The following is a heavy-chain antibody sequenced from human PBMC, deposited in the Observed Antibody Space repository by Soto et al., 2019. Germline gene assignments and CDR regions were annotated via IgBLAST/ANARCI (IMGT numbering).Heavy chain of an antibody. Sequence: PGGSLRLSCAASGFTFSSYAMSWVRQAPGKGLEWVSAISGSGGSTYYADSVKGRFTISRDNSKNTLYLQMNSLRAEDTAVYYRAKDRYYGSGTYFDYWGQGTLVTVSS. D-gene: IGHD3-10*01. CDR1: GFTFSSYA. CDR3: AKDRYYGSGTYFDY. V-gene: IGHV3-23*01. CDR2: ISGSGGST. J-gene: IGHJ4*02.